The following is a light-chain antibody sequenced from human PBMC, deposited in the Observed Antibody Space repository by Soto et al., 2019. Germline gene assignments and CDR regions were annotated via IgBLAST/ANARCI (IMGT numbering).Light chain of an antibody. CDR2: GAS. CDR3: QQFNSYRLS. CDR1: QGITTN. Sequence: IQLTQSPSSLSASVGDRVNITCRASQGITTNLAWYLQKPGKAPELLIYGASTLQSGVPARFSGSGAGTDFSLTISSLQPEDFATYYCQQFNSYRLSFGGGTKVEI. V-gene: IGKV1-9*01. J-gene: IGKJ4*01.